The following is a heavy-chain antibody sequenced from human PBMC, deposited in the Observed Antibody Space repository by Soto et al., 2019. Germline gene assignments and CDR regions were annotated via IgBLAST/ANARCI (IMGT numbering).Heavy chain of an antibody. CDR1: GGSISSGGYY. V-gene: IGHV4-31*03. J-gene: IGHJ4*02. Sequence: QVQLQESGPGLVKPSQTLSLTCTVSGGSISSGGYYWSWIRQHPGKGLEWIGYIYYSGSTYYNPSLKSRVTISVDTSKNQCSLKLSSVTAADTAVYYCARVKGYCSGGSCYGIDYWGQGTLVTVSS. CDR2: IYYSGST. D-gene: IGHD2-15*01. CDR3: ARVKGYCSGGSCYGIDY.